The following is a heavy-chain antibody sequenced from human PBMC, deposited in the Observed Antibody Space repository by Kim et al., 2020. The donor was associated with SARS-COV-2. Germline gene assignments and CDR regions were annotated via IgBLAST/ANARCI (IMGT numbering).Heavy chain of an antibody. V-gene: IGHV4-59*01. J-gene: IGHJ6*02. D-gene: IGHD3-16*02. Sequence: SETLSLTCSVSGGSISKSYWNWLRQSPGKGLEWIGYIYHSGSTKYNPSLQSRVTISLDTPKNQFSLKLSSVTAADTAVYYCARGNCYRGSCSAYYGMDVWGQGTTVTGFS. CDR1: GGSISKSY. CDR2: IYHSGST. CDR3: ARGNCYRGSCSAYYGMDV.